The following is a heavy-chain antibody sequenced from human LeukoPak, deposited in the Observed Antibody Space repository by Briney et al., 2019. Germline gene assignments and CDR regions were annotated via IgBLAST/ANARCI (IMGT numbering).Heavy chain of an antibody. D-gene: IGHD2-15*01. V-gene: IGHV3-48*01. CDR2: ISSSSSTI. CDR1: GFTFSGYS. Sequence: RGSLRLSCAASGFTFSGYSMNWVRQAPGKGLEWFSYISSSSSTIHYADSVKGRFTISRDNVKNSLYLQMNSLRGEDTAVYYCARACSAGSCYLVAFDIWGQGTMVTVSS. J-gene: IGHJ3*02. CDR3: ARACSAGSCYLVAFDI.